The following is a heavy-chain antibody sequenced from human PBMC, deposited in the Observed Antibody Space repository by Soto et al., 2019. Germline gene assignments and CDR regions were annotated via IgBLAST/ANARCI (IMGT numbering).Heavy chain of an antibody. CDR3: SKAQGTGGRSYFS. Sequence: QVQLVESGGGVVQPGRSLRLSCAASGFTFSSYGMHWVRQAPGKGLEWVAVISYDGSNKYYADSVKGRFTISRDNSKNTLYLQMNSLRAEDTAVYYCSKAQGTGGRSYFSWGQGTLVTVSS. CDR2: ISYDGSNK. D-gene: IGHD1-26*01. V-gene: IGHV3-30*18. J-gene: IGHJ5*02. CDR1: GFTFSSYG.